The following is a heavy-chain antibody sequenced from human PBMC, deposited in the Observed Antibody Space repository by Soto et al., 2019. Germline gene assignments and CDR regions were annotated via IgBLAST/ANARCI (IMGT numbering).Heavy chain of an antibody. CDR1: GFTFTSSA. CDR3: AAVYSGSYLEFDY. D-gene: IGHD1-26*01. J-gene: IGHJ4*02. V-gene: IGHV1-58*01. Sequence: SVKVSCKASGFTFTSSAVQWVRQARGQRLEWIGWIVVGSGNTNYAQKFQERVTITRDMSTSTAYMELSSLRSEDTAVYYCAAVYSGSYLEFDYWGQGTLVTVSS. CDR2: IVVGSGNT.